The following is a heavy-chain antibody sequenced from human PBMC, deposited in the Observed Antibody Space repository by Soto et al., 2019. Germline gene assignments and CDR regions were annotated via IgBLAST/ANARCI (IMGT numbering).Heavy chain of an antibody. CDR1: GYTFTGYY. J-gene: IGHJ4*02. Sequence: GASVKVSCKASGYTFTGYYMHWVRQAPGQGLEWMGWINPNSGGTNYAQKFKGRLTIYADKSTGTAYMEMTSLRSEDTAVYYCATDGDSADYGYWGQGTQVTVSS. D-gene: IGHD2-21*01. CDR3: ATDGDSADYGY. CDR2: INPNSGGT. V-gene: IGHV1-2*02.